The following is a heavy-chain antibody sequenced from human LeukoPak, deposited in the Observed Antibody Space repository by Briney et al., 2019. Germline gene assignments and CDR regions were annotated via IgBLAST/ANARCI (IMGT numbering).Heavy chain of an antibody. J-gene: IGHJ5*02. V-gene: IGHV4-39*01. CDR1: GGSIRSSSYY. CDR2: VYYSRIT. CDR3: ARHLQLLAWLDP. Sequence: SETLSLTCAVSGGSIRSSSYYWGWIRQPPGRGLEWIGTVYYSRITYYNPSLKSRVTISVDTSKNQFSLKLSSVTAPDTAVYYCARHLQLLAWLDPWGQGTLVTVFS. D-gene: IGHD1-1*01.